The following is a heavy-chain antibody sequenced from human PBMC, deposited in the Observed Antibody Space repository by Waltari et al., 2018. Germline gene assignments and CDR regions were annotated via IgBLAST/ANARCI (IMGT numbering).Heavy chain of an antibody. J-gene: IGHJ4*02. CDR3: AKDLRAYGDYDYFDY. CDR2: IRYDGSNK. Sequence: QVQLVESGGGVVQPGGSLRLSCAASGFTFSSYGMHWVRQAPGKGLEWVAFIRYDGSNKYYADSVKGRFTISRDNSKNTLYLQMNSLRAEDTAVYYCAKDLRAYGDYDYFDYWGQGTLVTVSS. V-gene: IGHV3-30*02. CDR1: GFTFSSYG. D-gene: IGHD4-17*01.